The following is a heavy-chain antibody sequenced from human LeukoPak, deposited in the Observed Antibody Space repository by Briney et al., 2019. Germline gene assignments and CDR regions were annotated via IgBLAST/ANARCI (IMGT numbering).Heavy chain of an antibody. D-gene: IGHD1-26*01. CDR1: VLTLSSY. CDR2: INHSGST. Sequence: GSLRLSCAASVLTLSSYMSWVRQPPGKGLEWIGEINHSGSTNYNPSLKSRVTISVDTSKNQFSLKLSSVTAADTAVYYCARADAVGATNFDYWGQGTLVTVSS. CDR3: ARADAVGATNFDY. V-gene: IGHV4-34*01. J-gene: IGHJ4*02.